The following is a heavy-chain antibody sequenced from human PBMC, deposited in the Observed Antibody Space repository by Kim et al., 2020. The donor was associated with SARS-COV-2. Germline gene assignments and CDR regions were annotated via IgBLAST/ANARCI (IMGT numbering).Heavy chain of an antibody. CDR2: ISGSGGST. J-gene: IGHJ4*02. Sequence: GGSLRLSCAASGFTFSSYAMSWVRQAPGKGLEWVSAISGSGGSTYYADSVKGRFTISRDNSKNTLYLQMNSLRAEDTAVYYCAKDLRITMVRGVISYFDYWGQGTLVTVSS. D-gene: IGHD3-10*01. V-gene: IGHV3-23*01. CDR3: AKDLRITMVRGVISYFDY. CDR1: GFTFSSYA.